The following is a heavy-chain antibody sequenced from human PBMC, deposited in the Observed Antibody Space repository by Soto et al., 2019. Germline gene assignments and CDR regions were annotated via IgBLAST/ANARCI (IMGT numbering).Heavy chain of an antibody. CDR1: GFTFNAHA. V-gene: IGHV3-23*01. D-gene: IGHD2-21*02. J-gene: IGHJ6*02. CDR2: ISGDGKTT. CDR3: VKDWTVNKFPCLDV. Sequence: EVQVLESGGGLLQPGGSLRLSCVASGFTFNAHAMTWVRQGPGMGLEWTSTISGDGKTTHYADSVKGRFTVSIDNSKNTLSLQINSLRAEDTATYYCVKDWTVNKFPCLDVWGQGTTVTVSS.